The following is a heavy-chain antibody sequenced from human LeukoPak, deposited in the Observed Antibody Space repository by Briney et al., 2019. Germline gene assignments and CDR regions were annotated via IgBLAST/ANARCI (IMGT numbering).Heavy chain of an antibody. D-gene: IGHD6-6*01. CDR2: ISGGGGTI. V-gene: IGHV3-23*01. CDR3: AKGRYSSSSAYFDY. Sequence: GGSLRLSCAASGFTFSSFGMSWVRQAPGKGLEWISTISGGGGTIYYADSVRGRFAISRDNSMDTLSLQMNSLGAEDTALYCCAKGRYSSSSAYFDYWGQGALVTVSS. J-gene: IGHJ4*02. CDR1: GFTFSSFG.